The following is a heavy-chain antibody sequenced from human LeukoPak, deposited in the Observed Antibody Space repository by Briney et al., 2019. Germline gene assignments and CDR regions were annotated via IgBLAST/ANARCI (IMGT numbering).Heavy chain of an antibody. Sequence: GGSLRLSCAASGFTFSNYWMHWVRQVPGKGLMWVSRIKTDGSSTSYADSVKGRFTISRDNAKNSLYLQMNSLRAEDTAVYYCARALPDIVVIPADAIDYWGQGTLVTVSS. J-gene: IGHJ4*02. CDR1: GFTFSNYW. V-gene: IGHV3-74*01. D-gene: IGHD2-2*01. CDR2: IKTDGSST. CDR3: ARALPDIVVIPADAIDY.